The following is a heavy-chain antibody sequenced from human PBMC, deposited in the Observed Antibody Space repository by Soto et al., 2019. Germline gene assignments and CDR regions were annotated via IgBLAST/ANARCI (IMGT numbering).Heavy chain of an antibody. D-gene: IGHD3-10*01. Sequence: GGSLRLSCAASGFTFSSYSMNWVRQAPGKGLEWVSYISSSSSTIYYADSVKGRFTISRDNAKNSLYLQMNSLRAEDTAVYYCARVEGIPLLWFGSYYMDVWGKGTTVTVSS. CDR2: ISSSSSTI. J-gene: IGHJ6*03. CDR1: GFTFSSYS. CDR3: ARVEGIPLLWFGSYYMDV. V-gene: IGHV3-48*01.